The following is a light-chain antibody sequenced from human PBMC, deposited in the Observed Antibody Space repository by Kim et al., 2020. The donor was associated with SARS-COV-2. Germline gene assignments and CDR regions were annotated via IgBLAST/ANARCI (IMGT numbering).Light chain of an antibody. CDR3: QQTYSASRT. V-gene: IGKV1-39*01. CDR2: TAS. J-gene: IGKJ1*01. Sequence: VSVGDRVTITCRASQDISRYLNWDQQKPGKAPKLLIYTASSLHSGVPSRFTGSGSETDFTLTISSLQPEDFATYYCQQTYSASRTFGQGTKVDIK. CDR1: QDISRY.